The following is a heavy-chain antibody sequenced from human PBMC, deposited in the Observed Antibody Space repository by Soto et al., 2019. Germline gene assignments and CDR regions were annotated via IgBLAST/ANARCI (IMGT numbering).Heavy chain of an antibody. D-gene: IGHD3-16*01. CDR3: ARVTEGGNDAFDI. J-gene: IGHJ3*02. Sequence: TLSLTCTVSGGSISSGGYYWIWIRQHPGKGLEWIGYIYYSGSTYYNPSLKSRVTISVDTSKNQFSLKLSSVTAADTAVYYCARVTEGGNDAFDIWGQGTMVTVSS. V-gene: IGHV4-31*03. CDR2: IYYSGST. CDR1: GGSISSGGYY.